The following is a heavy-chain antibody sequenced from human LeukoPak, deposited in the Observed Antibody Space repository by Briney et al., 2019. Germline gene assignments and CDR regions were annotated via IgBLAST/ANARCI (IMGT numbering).Heavy chain of an antibody. CDR3: ARDRSRYQLPRGWFDP. CDR1: GFTVSSNH. CDR2: IYSGGST. V-gene: IGHV3-66*02. D-gene: IGHD2-2*01. Sequence: SGGSLRLSCAAAGFTVSSNHMSWVRQAPGKGLDWVSVIYSGGSTYYADSVKGRFTISRDNSKNTLYLQMNSLRAEDTAVYYCARDRSRYQLPRGWFDPWGQGTLVTVSS. J-gene: IGHJ5*02.